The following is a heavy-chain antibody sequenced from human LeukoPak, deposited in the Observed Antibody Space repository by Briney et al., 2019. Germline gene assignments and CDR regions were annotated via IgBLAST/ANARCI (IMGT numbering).Heavy chain of an antibody. V-gene: IGHV3-21*01. CDR3: ARGGGPKWELLEYFDY. J-gene: IGHJ4*02. CDR2: ISSSSSYI. Sequence: GGSLRLSCAASGFTFSSYSMNWVRQAPGKGLEWVSSISSSSSYIYYADSVKGRFTISRDNAKNSLYLQMNSLRAEDTAVYYCARGGGPKWELLEYFDYWGQGTLVTVSS. D-gene: IGHD1-26*01. CDR1: GFTFSSYS.